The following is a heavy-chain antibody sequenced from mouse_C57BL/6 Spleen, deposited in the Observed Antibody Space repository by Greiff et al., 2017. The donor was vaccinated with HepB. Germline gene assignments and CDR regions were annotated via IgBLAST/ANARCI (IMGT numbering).Heavy chain of an antibody. CDR2: IHPSDSDT. CDR3: AMGYGNYVGVMDY. J-gene: IGHJ4*01. Sequence: QVQLQQPGAELVKPGASVKVSCKASGYTFTSYWMHWVKQRPGQGLEWIGRIHPSDSDTNYNEKFKGKATLTVDKSSSTAYMQISSLTSEDSAVYYCAMGYGNYVGVMDYWGQGTSVTVSS. V-gene: IGHV1-74*01. D-gene: IGHD2-10*02. CDR1: GYTFTSYW.